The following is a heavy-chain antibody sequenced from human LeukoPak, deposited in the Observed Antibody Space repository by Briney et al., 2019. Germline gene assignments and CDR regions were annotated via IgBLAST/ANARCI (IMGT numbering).Heavy chain of an antibody. J-gene: IGHJ4*02. CDR1: GFTFSTYE. Sequence: GGSLRLSCAASGFTFSTYEMHWVRQAPGKGLEWVSYISADSKTIYYADSVKGRFTISRDNAKNSLYLQMNSLRAEEKAVYYCARGLRKGRYFDYWGQGTLVTVSP. CDR3: ARGLRKGRYFDY. CDR2: ISADSKTI. D-gene: IGHD3-16*01. V-gene: IGHV3-48*03.